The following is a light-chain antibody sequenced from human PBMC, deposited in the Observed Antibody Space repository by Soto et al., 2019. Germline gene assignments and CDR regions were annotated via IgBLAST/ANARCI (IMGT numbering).Light chain of an antibody. CDR2: GAS. V-gene: IGKV3-15*01. CDR3: QQYSNWPQYT. CDR1: RSVSSN. Sequence: EIVMTQSPATLSVSPGERATLSCRASRSVSSNLAWYQQKPGQAPRLLMYGASTRATGIPARFSGSGSGTEFTLTISRLQSEDFAVYYCQQYSNWPQYTFGQGTKLEIK. J-gene: IGKJ2*01.